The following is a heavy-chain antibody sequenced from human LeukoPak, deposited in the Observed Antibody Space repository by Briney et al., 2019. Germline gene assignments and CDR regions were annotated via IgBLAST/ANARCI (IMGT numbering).Heavy chain of an antibody. V-gene: IGHV3-30*02. J-gene: IGHJ6*03. D-gene: IGHD4-11*01. CDR1: GFTFSSYG. Sequence: GGSLRLSCAASGFTFSSYGMHWVRQAPGKGLEWVAFIRYDGSNKYYADSVKGRFTISRDNSKNTLYLQMNSLRAEDTAVYYCAKDRTVTNYYYYYMDVWGKGTTVTVCS. CDR2: IRYDGSNK. CDR3: AKDRTVTNYYYYYMDV.